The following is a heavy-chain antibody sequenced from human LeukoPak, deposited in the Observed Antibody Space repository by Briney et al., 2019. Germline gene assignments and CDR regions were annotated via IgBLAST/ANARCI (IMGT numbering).Heavy chain of an antibody. CDR3: AKEIAVDCGGSCYSNPYYYYYGMDV. CDR1: GFTFSSYG. CDR2: ISYDGSNK. J-gene: IGHJ6*02. Sequence: GGSLRLSCAASGFTFSSYGMHWVRQAPGKGLEWVAVISYDGSNKYYADSVKGRFTISRDNSKNTLYLQMNSLRAEDTAVYYCAKEIAVDCGGSCYSNPYYYYYGMDVWGQGTTVTVSS. D-gene: IGHD2-15*01. V-gene: IGHV3-30*18.